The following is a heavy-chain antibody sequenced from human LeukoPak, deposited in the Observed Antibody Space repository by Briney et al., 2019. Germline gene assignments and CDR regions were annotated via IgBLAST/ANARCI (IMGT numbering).Heavy chain of an antibody. CDR3: ATHLSSNWRRGYSGPDNYYYYYYMDV. V-gene: IGHV4-39*07. Sequence: SETLSLTCTVSGGSISSSSFYWGWIRQPPGKGLEWIGNIYYSGSTYYNPSFKSRVTISVDTSKNQFSLKLSSVTAADTAVYYCATHLSSNWRRGYSGPDNYYYYYYMDVWGKGTTVTVSS. CDR2: IYYSGST. J-gene: IGHJ6*03. CDR1: GGSISSSSFY. D-gene: IGHD5-12*01.